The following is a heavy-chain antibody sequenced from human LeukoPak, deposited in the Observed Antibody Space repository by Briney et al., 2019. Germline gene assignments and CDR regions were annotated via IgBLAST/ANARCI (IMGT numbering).Heavy chain of an antibody. CDR2: ISYNENT. J-gene: IGHJ6*04. D-gene: IGHD3-10*01. CDR3: AREASLVRGIFITRYGLDV. Sequence: TSETLSLTCTVSGGSVSSGTYYWTWIRQPPGKGLEWIAYISYNENTNYNPSLKSRLTIYLDTSSNQFSLRLSSVTAADTAVYYCAREASLVRGIFITRYGLDVWGKGTTVTVSS. CDR1: GGSVSSGTYY. V-gene: IGHV4-61*01.